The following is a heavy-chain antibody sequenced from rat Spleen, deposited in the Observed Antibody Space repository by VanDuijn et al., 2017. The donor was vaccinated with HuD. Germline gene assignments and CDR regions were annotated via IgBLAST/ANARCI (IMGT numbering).Heavy chain of an antibody. J-gene: IGHJ4*01. V-gene: IGHV5-25*01. D-gene: IGHD1-9*01. CDR1: GFTFSNYY. CDR2: ISTSGSRI. Sequence: EVQLVESGGGLVQPGRSLKLSCAASGFTFSNYYMAWVRQAPKKGLEWVATISTSGSRIYYPDSVKGRFTISRDNAKSSLYLQMNILKSEDTATYYCARLGDTHYGYNPLDAWGQGASVTVSS. CDR3: ARLGDTHYGYNPLDA.